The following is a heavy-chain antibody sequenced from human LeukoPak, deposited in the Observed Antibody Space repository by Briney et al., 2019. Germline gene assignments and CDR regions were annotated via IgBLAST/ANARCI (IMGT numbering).Heavy chain of an antibody. CDR3: ARGRYGGNSFLVYFDY. Sequence: SETLSLTCAAYGGSFSGYYWSWIRQPPGKGLEWIGEINHSGSTNYNPSLKSRVTISVDTSKNQFSLKLSSVTAADTAVYYCARGRYGGNSFLVYFDYWGQGTLVTVSS. CDR1: GGSFSGYY. D-gene: IGHD4-23*01. J-gene: IGHJ4*02. CDR2: INHSGST. V-gene: IGHV4-34*01.